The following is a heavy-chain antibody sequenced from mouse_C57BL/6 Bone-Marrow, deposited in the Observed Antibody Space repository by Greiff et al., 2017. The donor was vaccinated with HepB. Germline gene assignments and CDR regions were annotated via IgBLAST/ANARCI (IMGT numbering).Heavy chain of an antibody. D-gene: IGHD1-1*01. J-gene: IGHJ2*01. V-gene: IGHV5-12*01. CDR3: ARPDYYGNYFDY. Sequence: EVQGVESGGGLVQPGGSLKLSCAASGFTFSDYYMYWVRQTPEKRLEWVAYISNGGGSTYYPDTVKGRFTISRDNAKNTLYLQMSRLKAEDTAMYYCARPDYYGNYFDYWGQGTTLTVSS. CDR2: ISNGGGST. CDR1: GFTFSDYY.